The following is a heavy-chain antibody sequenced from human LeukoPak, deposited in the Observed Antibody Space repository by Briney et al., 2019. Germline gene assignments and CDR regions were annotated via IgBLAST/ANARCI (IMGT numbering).Heavy chain of an antibody. CDR3: ARLDYYDRGTPAY. Sequence: GGSLRLSCAASGFTFYDYGMSWVRQAPGKGLEWVSGINWNGATTAYAASLNGLFTISRHNAKNSLYLQMNSLRAEDTALYYCARLDYYDRGTPAYWGQGTLVTVSS. D-gene: IGHD3-22*01. V-gene: IGHV3-20*04. J-gene: IGHJ4*02. CDR2: INWNGATT. CDR1: GFTFYDYG.